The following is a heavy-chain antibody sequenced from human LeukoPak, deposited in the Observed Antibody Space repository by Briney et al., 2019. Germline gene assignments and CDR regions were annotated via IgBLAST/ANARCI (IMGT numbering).Heavy chain of an antibody. V-gene: IGHV3-21*01. CDR3: ARDRPGRYSPSMDV. J-gene: IGHJ6*03. CDR2: ISSSSSYI. D-gene: IGHD5-18*01. Sequence: RGSLRLSCAASGFTFSSYSMNWVRQAPGKGPEWVSSISSSSSYIYYADSVKGRFTISRDNAKNSLYLQMNSLRAEDTAVYYCARDRPGRYSPSMDVWGKGTTVTVSS. CDR1: GFTFSSYS.